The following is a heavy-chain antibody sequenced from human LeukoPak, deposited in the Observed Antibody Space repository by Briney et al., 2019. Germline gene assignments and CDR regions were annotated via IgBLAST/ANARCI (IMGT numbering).Heavy chain of an antibody. J-gene: IGHJ6*03. D-gene: IGHD3-10*01. Sequence: GGSLRLSCAASGFTFSSYWMSWVRQAPGKGLEWLAMIYYDGSDQSYADSVRGRFTISRGNSKNMLYLQLSSLRAEDSAMYFCATHRGDYHYMDVWGKGTTVSVAS. CDR2: IYYDGSDQ. V-gene: IGHV3-33*08. CDR1: GFTFSSYW. CDR3: ATHRGDYHYMDV.